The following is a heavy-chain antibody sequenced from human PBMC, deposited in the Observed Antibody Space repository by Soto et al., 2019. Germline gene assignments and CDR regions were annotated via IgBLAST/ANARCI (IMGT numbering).Heavy chain of an antibody. V-gene: IGHV5-10-1*01. CDR1: GYNFDTYW. D-gene: IGHD6-13*01. J-gene: IGHJ6*02. Sequence: GESLKISCKCSGYNFDTYWINWVRQTPGKGLEWMGRIDPIDSKTKYSPSLEGHITISVDKSISTTYLQWSSLKASDTAIYYCARLIAAAGGYYYYAYDVWGQGTAVTVSS. CDR2: IDPIDSKT. CDR3: ARLIAAAGGYYYYAYDV.